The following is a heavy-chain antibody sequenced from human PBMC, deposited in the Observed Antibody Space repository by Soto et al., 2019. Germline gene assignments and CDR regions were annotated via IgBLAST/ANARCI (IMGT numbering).Heavy chain of an antibody. CDR2: ISGSGGST. J-gene: IGHJ4*02. D-gene: IGHD3-10*01. Sequence: GESLKISCAASGFTFSSYAMSWVRQAPGKGLEWVSAISGSGGSTYYADSVKGRFTISRDNSKNTLYLQMNSLRAEDTAVYYCAKDPYYGSGSFNYFDYWGQGTLVTVSS. V-gene: IGHV3-23*01. CDR3: AKDPYYGSGSFNYFDY. CDR1: GFTFSSYA.